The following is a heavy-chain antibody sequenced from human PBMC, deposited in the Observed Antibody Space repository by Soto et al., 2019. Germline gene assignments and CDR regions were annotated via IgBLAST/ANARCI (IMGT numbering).Heavy chain of an antibody. D-gene: IGHD3-22*01. V-gene: IGHV3-33*01. Sequence: GGSLRLSCAASGFTFSSYGMHWVRQAPGKGLEWVAVIWYDGSNKYYADSVKGRFTISRDNSKNTLYLQMNSLRAEDTAVYYCAREDYYDSSVVFDYWGQGTLVTVSS. CDR1: GFTFSSYG. CDR3: AREDYYDSSVVFDY. J-gene: IGHJ4*02. CDR2: IWYDGSNK.